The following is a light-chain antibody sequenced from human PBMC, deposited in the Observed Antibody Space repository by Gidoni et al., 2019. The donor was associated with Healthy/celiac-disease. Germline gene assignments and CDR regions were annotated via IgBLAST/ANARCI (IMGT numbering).Light chain of an antibody. V-gene: IGKV3-15*01. J-gene: IGKJ1*01. CDR2: GAS. CDR1: QSGSSN. Sequence: EIVMTQSPATLSVSPAERATLSCRASQSGSSNLAWYQQKPGQAPRLLIYGASTRATGIPARFSGSGSGTEFTLTISSLQSEDFAVYYWQQYNNWPRTFXKXTKVEIK. CDR3: QQYNNWPRT.